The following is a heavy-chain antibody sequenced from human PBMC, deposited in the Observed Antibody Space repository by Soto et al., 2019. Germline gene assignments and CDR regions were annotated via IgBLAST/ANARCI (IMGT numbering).Heavy chain of an antibody. Sequence: QITLKESGPTLVKPTQTLTLTCTFSGFSLSTGGVGVGWIRQPPGKALEWLGVIYWDDDKRYRPSLKSRLTITRDNSKNQVVLTMTNMDPVDTATYYCAHTVTGLTTVLTAFDSWGQGTLVTVSS. V-gene: IGHV2-5*02. D-gene: IGHD4-17*01. CDR2: IYWDDDK. CDR1: GFSLSTGGVG. CDR3: AHTVTGLTTVLTAFDS. J-gene: IGHJ4*02.